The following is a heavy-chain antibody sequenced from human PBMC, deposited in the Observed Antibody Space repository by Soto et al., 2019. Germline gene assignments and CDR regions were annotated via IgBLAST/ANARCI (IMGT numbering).Heavy chain of an antibody. CDR3: AKDRHSSRWSTDFDY. Sequence: EVQLLESGGGLVQPGGSLRLSCAASGFTFSSYAMSWVRQAPGKGLEWVSAISGSGDRTYYADSVKGRLTISRDNSKNTLYLQMNYLRAEDTAVYYCAKDRHSSRWSTDFDYWGQGTLVTLSS. CDR1: GFTFSSYA. V-gene: IGHV3-23*01. D-gene: IGHD6-13*01. CDR2: ISGSGDRT. J-gene: IGHJ4*02.